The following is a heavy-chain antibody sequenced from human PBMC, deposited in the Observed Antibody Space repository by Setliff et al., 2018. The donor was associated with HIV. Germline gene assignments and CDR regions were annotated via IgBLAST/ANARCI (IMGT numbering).Heavy chain of an antibody. J-gene: IGHJ3*02. V-gene: IGHV4-4*08. CDR2: IYSSGTT. CDR3: AKYWRASGTYVFDI. CDR1: GGPMSGYY. D-gene: IGHD2-15*01. Sequence: SEPLSLTCTVSGGPMSGYYWSWLRQSPVKGLEWIGYIYSSGTTNYNPSFKSRVSISLDTSRSQFSLMLSSVTAADTAIYYCAKYWRASGTYVFDIWG.